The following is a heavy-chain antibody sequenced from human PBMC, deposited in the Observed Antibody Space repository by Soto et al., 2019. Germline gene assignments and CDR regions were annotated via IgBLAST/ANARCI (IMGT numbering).Heavy chain of an antibody. J-gene: IGHJ4*02. Sequence: EVQLLESGGGLVQPGGSLRLSCAASGFTFSSYAMSWVRQAPGKGLEWVSAISGSGGITDYADSVKGRFTISRDNSKNTLYLQMNSLRAEDTAVYYCAKENGYSSTWFEFDYWGQGTLVTVSS. CDR3: AKENGYSSTWFEFDY. CDR2: ISGSGGIT. D-gene: IGHD6-13*01. CDR1: GFTFSSYA. V-gene: IGHV3-23*01.